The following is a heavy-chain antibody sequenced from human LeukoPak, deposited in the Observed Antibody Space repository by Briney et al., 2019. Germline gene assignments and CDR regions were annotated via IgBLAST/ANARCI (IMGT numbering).Heavy chain of an antibody. CDR3: AKEGPRVYYYDSSGYYNY. CDR1: GFTFSDYY. D-gene: IGHD3-22*01. Sequence: PGGYLRLSCAASGFTFSDYYMSWIRQAPGKGLEWVSYTSSSGSNIYYADSVKGRFTISRDNAKNSLYLQMNSLRAEDTAVYYCAKEGPRVYYYDSSGYYNYWGQGTLVTVSS. V-gene: IGHV3-11*01. J-gene: IGHJ4*02. CDR2: TSSSGSNI.